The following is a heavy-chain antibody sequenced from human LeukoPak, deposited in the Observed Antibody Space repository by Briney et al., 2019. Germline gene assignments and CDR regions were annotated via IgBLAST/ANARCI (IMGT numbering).Heavy chain of an antibody. Sequence: GGSLRLSCAASGFTVSSNYMSWVRQAPGKGLEWVSVIYSGGSTYYADSVKGRFTISRDNSKNTLYLQMNSLRAEDTAVYYCAKVEGSYSNYGYFDYWGQGTLVTVSS. CDR1: GFTVSSNY. J-gene: IGHJ4*02. CDR2: IYSGGST. V-gene: IGHV3-53*01. D-gene: IGHD4-11*01. CDR3: AKVEGSYSNYGYFDY.